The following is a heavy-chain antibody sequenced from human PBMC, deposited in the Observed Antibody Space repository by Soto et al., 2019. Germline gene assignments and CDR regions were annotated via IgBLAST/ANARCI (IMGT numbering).Heavy chain of an antibody. J-gene: IGHJ4*02. D-gene: IGHD6-6*01. V-gene: IGHV4-61*01. Sequence: SSETLSLTCTVSGGSVSSGSYYWSWIRQPPGKGLEWIGYIYYSGSTNYNPSLKSRVTISVDTSKNQFSLKLSSVTAADTAVYYCARAEYSSFNLPFDYWGQGTLVTVSS. CDR2: IYYSGST. CDR3: ARAEYSSFNLPFDY. CDR1: GGSVSSGSYY.